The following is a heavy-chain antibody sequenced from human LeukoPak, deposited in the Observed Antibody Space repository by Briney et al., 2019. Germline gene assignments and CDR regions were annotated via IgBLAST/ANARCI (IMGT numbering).Heavy chain of an antibody. J-gene: IGHJ4*02. CDR3: ARGPRITMVRGGHYYFDY. D-gene: IGHD3-10*01. Sequence: ASVKVSCKASGYTFTSYYMHWVRQALGQGLEWMGIINPSGGSTSYAQKFQGRVTMTRDTSTSTVYMELSSLRSEDTAVYYCARGPRITMVRGGHYYFDYWGQGTLVTVSS. CDR1: GYTFTSYY. V-gene: IGHV1-46*01. CDR2: INPSGGST.